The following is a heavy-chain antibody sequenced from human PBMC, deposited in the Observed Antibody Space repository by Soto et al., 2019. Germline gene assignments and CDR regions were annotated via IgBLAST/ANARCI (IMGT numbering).Heavy chain of an antibody. CDR3: ASRVHSSSRGTRSCFDP. CDR2: IYYSGST. Sequence: PSETLSLTCTVSGGSISSSSYYWGWIRQPPGKGLEWIGSIYYSGSTYYNPSLKSRVTISVDTSKNHFSLKLSSVTAADTAVYYCASRVHSSSRGTRSCFDPWGQVTLVTVAS. V-gene: IGHV4-39*01. D-gene: IGHD6-6*01. J-gene: IGHJ5*02. CDR1: GGSISSSSYY.